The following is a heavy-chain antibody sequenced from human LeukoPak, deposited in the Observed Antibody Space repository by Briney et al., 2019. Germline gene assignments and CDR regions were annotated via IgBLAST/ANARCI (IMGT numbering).Heavy chain of an antibody. CDR3: ARDAIVRDYSNSDY. J-gene: IGHJ4*02. D-gene: IGHD4-11*01. Sequence: ASVKVSCKASGYTFTGYYIHWVRQAPGQGLEWMGWINPNSGGTNYAQKFQGRVTMTRDTSIRTAYMELSRLTSDDTAVYYCARDAIVRDYSNSDYWGQGTLVTVSS. CDR1: GYTFTGYY. V-gene: IGHV1-2*02. CDR2: INPNSGGT.